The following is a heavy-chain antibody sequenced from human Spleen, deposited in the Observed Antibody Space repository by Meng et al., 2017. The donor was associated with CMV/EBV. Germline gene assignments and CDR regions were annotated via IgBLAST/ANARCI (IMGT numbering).Heavy chain of an antibody. D-gene: IGHD5-24*01. Sequence: SETLSLTCIVSGGSITTSSYYWGWIRQPPGRGLEWIGSLYYGGSTFYNPSLKSRATISVDTSKNQFSLRLSSVTAADTAVYYCASRITLDVWGQGTTVTVSS. V-gene: IGHV4-39*01. J-gene: IGHJ6*02. CDR1: GGSITTSSYY. CDR2: LYYGGST. CDR3: ASRITLDV.